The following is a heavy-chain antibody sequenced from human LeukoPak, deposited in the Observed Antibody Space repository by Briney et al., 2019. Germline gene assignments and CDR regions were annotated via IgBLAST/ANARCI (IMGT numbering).Heavy chain of an antibody. CDR3: ARESTAGYNSSWYGFRN. D-gene: IGHD6-13*01. CDR2: INQDGSEK. V-gene: IGHV3-7*01. Sequence: GGSLRLSCAASGFTFSGYWMSWVRQAPGKGLGWVANINQDGSEKYYVDSVKGRFTISRDNAKSSLFLQMGSLRVEDTAVYYCARESTAGYNSSWYGFRNWGQGTLVSVSS. J-gene: IGHJ1*01. CDR1: GFTFSGYW.